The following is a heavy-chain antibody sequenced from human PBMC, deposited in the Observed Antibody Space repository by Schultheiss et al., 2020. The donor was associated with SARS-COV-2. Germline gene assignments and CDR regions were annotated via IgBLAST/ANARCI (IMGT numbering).Heavy chain of an antibody. CDR2: ISAYNGNT. CDR1: GGTFSSYA. CDR3: ARDFTMVRGIIWGYFDY. J-gene: IGHJ4*02. Sequence: ASVKVSCKASGGTFSSYAISWVRQAPGQGLEWMGWISAYNGNTNYAQMFQGRVTMTTDTSTNTAYMELRSLRSDDTAVYYCARDFTMVRGIIWGYFDYWGQGTLVTVSS. D-gene: IGHD3-10*01. V-gene: IGHV1-18*01.